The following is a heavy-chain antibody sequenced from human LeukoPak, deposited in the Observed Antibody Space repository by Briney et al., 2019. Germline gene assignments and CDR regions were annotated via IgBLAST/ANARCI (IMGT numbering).Heavy chain of an antibody. D-gene: IGHD3-22*01. CDR3: ARVPSRWYDSSGYYSN. V-gene: IGHV1-69*13. Sequence: GASVTVSFTASGGTFSIYAISWVRQAPGQGLEWMGGIIPIFGTANYAQKFQGRVTITADESTSTAYMELSSLRSEDTAVYYCARVPSRWYDSSGYYSNWGQGTLVTVSS. CDR2: IIPIFGTA. CDR1: GGTFSIYA. J-gene: IGHJ4*02.